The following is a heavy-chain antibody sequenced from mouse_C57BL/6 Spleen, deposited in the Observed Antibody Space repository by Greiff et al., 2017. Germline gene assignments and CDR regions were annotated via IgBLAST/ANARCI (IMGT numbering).Heavy chain of an antibody. V-gene: IGHV1-69*01. CDR2: IDPSDSYT. D-gene: IGHD4-1*01. Sequence: VQLQQPGAELVMPGASVKLSCKASGYTFTSYWMHWVKQRPGQGLEWIGEIDPSDSYTNYNQKFKGKSTLTVDKSASTAYMQLSSLTSEDSAVYYCARWGGGTWFAYWGQGTLVTVSA. CDR3: ARWGGGTWFAY. J-gene: IGHJ3*01. CDR1: GYTFTSYW.